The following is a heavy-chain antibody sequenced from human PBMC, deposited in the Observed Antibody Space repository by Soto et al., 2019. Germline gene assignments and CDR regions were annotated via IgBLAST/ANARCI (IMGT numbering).Heavy chain of an antibody. Sequence: EVQLVESGGGLVQPGGSLRLSCAASGFTFSRYSMNWVRQAPGKGLVWVSYISSSSNSIYYADSVKGRFTITRDNAKNSLPLQMNSLRAEDTAMYYCASPDESTTTSCSRWGQGTLVTVSS. CDR3: ASPDESTTTSCSR. CDR2: ISSSSNSI. CDR1: GFTFSRYS. J-gene: IGHJ4*02. D-gene: IGHD2-2*01. V-gene: IGHV3-48*01.